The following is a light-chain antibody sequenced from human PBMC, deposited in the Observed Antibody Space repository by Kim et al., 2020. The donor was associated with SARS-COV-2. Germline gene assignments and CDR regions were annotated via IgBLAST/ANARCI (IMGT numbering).Light chain of an antibody. J-gene: IGLJ2*01. CDR2: EDT. CDR1: SGSIASNY. V-gene: IGLV6-57*04. CDR3: QSYDSSNHMV. Sequence: NFMLTQPHSVSESPGKTVTISCTRSSGSIASNYVQWYQQRPGSAPTTVIYEDTQRPSGVPDRFSGSIDSSSNSASLTISGLKTEDEADYYCQSYDSSNHMVFGGGTQLTVL.